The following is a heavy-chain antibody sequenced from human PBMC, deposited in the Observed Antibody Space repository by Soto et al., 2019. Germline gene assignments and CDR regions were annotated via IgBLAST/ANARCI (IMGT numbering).Heavy chain of an antibody. CDR1: GGSISSGGYY. D-gene: IGHD2-2*01. CDR3: ARSGDIVVVPAARGFYFDY. CDR2: IYYSGST. J-gene: IGHJ4*02. V-gene: IGHV4-31*03. Sequence: QVQLQESGPGLVKPSQTLSLTCTVSGGSISSGGYYWSWIRQHPGKGLEWIGYIYYSGSTYYHPSLKSRVTLSVDTSKNQFSLKLSSVTAADTAVYYCARSGDIVVVPAARGFYFDYWGQGTLVTVSS.